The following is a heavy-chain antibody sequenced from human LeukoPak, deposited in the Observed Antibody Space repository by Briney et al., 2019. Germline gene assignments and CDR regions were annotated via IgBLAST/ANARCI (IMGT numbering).Heavy chain of an antibody. CDR1: GFTFSSYA. J-gene: IGHJ4*02. V-gene: IGHV3-23*01. CDR2: ISGSGGST. CDR3: AKDSDVVVIIDY. Sequence: LSGGSLRLSCAASGFTFSSYAMSWVRQAPGKGLEWVSAISGSGGSTYYADSVKGRFTISRDNSKNTLYLQMNSLRAEDTAVYYCAKDSDVVVIIDYWGQGTLVTVSS. D-gene: IGHD2-21*01.